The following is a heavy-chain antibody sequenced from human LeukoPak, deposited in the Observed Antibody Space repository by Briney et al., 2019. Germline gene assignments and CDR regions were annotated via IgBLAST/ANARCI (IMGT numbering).Heavy chain of an antibody. V-gene: IGHV1-2*02. CDR3: AREFILGDYPVLKFDP. CDR1: GYTFTGYY. Sequence: GASVKVSCKASGYTFTGYYMHWVRQAPGQGPEWMGWINPNSGGTNYAQKFQGRVTMTRETSISTAYMELSRLRSDDTAVYYCAREFILGDYPVLKFDPWGQGTLVTVSS. CDR2: INPNSGGT. D-gene: IGHD4-17*01. J-gene: IGHJ5*02.